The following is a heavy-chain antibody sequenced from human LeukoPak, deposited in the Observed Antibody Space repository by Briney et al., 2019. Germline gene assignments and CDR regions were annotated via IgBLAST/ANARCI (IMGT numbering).Heavy chain of an antibody. CDR2: ISRDGSTV. D-gene: IGHD3-10*01. V-gene: IGHV3-48*04. Sequence: GGSLRLCCAASGFTFSSYSMNWVRQAPGKGLEWVSHISRDGSTVYYRDSVKGRFTISRDNVKNSLYLHMNSLRVEDTGVYYCAIDLGDWYSSGFDDWGQGSLVIVSS. CDR1: GFTFSSYS. J-gene: IGHJ4*02. CDR3: AIDLGDWYSSGFDD.